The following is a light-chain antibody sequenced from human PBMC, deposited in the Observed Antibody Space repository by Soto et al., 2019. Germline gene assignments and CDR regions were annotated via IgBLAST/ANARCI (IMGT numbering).Light chain of an antibody. J-gene: IGKJ3*01. Sequence: EIVMTQSPATLSVSPGERATLSCRASQSVSSNLAWYQQKPGQAPRVLIYGASTRATGIPARFSGSGSGTEFTLTISSLQSEDFAVYYCHQYGTAPLTFGPGTKVDIK. V-gene: IGKV3-15*01. CDR3: HQYGTAPLT. CDR2: GAS. CDR1: QSVSSN.